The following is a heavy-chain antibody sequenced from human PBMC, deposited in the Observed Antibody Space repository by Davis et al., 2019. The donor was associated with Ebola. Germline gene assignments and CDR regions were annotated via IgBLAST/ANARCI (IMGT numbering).Heavy chain of an antibody. CDR1: GFTFSSYA. CDR3: AKTKYSNGYWFDP. J-gene: IGHJ5*02. Sequence: GESLKISCAASGFTFSSYAMSWVRQAPGKGLEWVSAISGSGGSTYYADSVKGRFTISRDNSKNTLYLQMNGLRDEDTALYYCAKTKYSNGYWFDPWGQETLVTVSS. D-gene: IGHD5-18*01. V-gene: IGHV3-23*01. CDR2: ISGSGGST.